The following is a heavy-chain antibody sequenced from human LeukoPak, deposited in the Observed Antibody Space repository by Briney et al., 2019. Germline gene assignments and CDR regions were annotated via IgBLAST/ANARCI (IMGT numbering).Heavy chain of an antibody. CDR3: VKDQAGTTGNAFDI. CDR1: GLSFSRYP. J-gene: IGHJ3*02. D-gene: IGHD1-1*01. CDR2: ISSNGGST. Sequence: PGGSLRLSCSGSGLSFSRYPIHWVRQAPGKGLEYVSAISSNGGSTYYADSVKGRFTISRANSKNTLYLQMSSLRGEDTAVYYCVKDQAGTTGNAFDIWGQGTMVTVSS. V-gene: IGHV3-64D*06.